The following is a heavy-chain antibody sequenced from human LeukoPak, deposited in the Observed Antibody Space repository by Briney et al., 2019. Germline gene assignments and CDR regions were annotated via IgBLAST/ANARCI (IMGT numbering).Heavy chain of an antibody. CDR2: ISYDGSNK. Sequence: GGSLRLSCAASGFTFNSYAMHWVRQAPGKGLEWVAVISYDGSNKYYADSVKGRFTISRDNSKNTLYLQMNSLRAEDTAVYYCARGGYFEDYWGQGTLVTVSS. CDR3: ARGGYFEDY. V-gene: IGHV3-30-3*01. CDR1: GFTFNSYA. J-gene: IGHJ4*02. D-gene: IGHD2/OR15-2a*01.